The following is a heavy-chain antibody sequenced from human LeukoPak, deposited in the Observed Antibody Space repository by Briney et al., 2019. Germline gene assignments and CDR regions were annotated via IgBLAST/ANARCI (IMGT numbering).Heavy chain of an antibody. J-gene: IGHJ4*02. V-gene: IGHV1-46*01. Sequence: GGSLRLSCAASGFTFSSYAMSWVRQAPGQGLEWMGIINPSGGSTSYAQKFQGRVTMTRDMSTSTVYMELSSLRSEDTAVYYCARALLVGATPYFDYWGQGTLVTVSS. CDR3: ARALLVGATPYFDY. D-gene: IGHD1-26*01. CDR1: GFTFSSYA. CDR2: INPSGGST.